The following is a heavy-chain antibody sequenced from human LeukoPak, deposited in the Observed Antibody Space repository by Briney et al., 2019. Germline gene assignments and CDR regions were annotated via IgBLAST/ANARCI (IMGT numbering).Heavy chain of an antibody. J-gene: IGHJ4*02. CDR1: GGSLSSYY. CDR2: IYTSVST. V-gene: IGHV4-4*07. CDR3: ASRPTRSGEPFDY. Sequence: SESLSLTCIVPGGSLSSYYWSWIRQPAGEGLEWIGRIYTSVSTNYNPSLKSRVTMSVDTSKNQFSLKLRSVTAADTAVYYCASRPTRSGEPFDYWGQGTLVTVSS. D-gene: IGHD3-16*01.